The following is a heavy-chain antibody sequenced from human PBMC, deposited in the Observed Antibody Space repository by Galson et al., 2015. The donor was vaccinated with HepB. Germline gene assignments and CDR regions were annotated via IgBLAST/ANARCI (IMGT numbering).Heavy chain of an antibody. D-gene: IGHD2-15*01. CDR3: ARDLVDFSFYYGMDV. J-gene: IGHJ6*02. V-gene: IGHV3-30*04. CDR2: ISYDGSNK. CDR1: GFTFSSYA. Sequence: SLRLSCAASGFTFSSYAMHWVRQAPGKGLEWVAVISYDGSNKYYADSVKGRFTISRDNSKNTLYLQMNSLRAEDTAVYYCARDLVDFSFYYGMDVWGQGTTVTVSS.